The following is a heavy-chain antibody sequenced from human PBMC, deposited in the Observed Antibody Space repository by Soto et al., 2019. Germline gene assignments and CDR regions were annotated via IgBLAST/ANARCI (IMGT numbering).Heavy chain of an antibody. CDR3: ARDPNIVLVPAALRSYYYYYGMDV. J-gene: IGHJ6*02. D-gene: IGHD2-2*01. V-gene: IGHV3-7*01. CDR1: GFTFSSYW. CDR2: IKQDGSEK. Sequence: GGSLRLSCAASGFTFSSYWMSWVRQAPGKGLEWVTNIKQDGSEKYYVDSVKGRFTISRDNAKNSLYLQMNSLRAEDTAVYYCARDPNIVLVPAALRSYYYYYGMDVWGQGTTVTVSS.